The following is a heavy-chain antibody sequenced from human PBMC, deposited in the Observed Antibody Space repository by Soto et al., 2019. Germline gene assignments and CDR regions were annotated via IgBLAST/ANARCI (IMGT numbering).Heavy chain of an antibody. J-gene: IGHJ6*02. CDR1: GGSISSGDYY. Sequence: PSETLSLTCTVPGGSISSGDYYWSWIRQPPGKGLEWIGYIYYSGSTYYNPSLKSRVTISVDTSKNQFSLKLSSVTAADTAVYCCARASRDVTDVWAQGTTVPVSS. V-gene: IGHV4-30-4*01. D-gene: IGHD3-10*02. CDR3: ARASRDVTDV. CDR2: IYYSGST.